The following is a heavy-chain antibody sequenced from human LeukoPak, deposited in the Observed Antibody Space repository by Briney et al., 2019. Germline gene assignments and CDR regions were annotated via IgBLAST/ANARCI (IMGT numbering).Heavy chain of an antibody. Sequence: PGGSLRLSCAASGFTFSSCAMSWVRQAPGKGLEWVSAISGSGGSTYYADSVKGRFTISRDNSKNTVYLQMNSLRAEDTAVYYCPKGKRGYSYAATVEYWGQGTLVTVSS. CDR3: PKGKRGYSYAATVEY. J-gene: IGHJ4*02. D-gene: IGHD5-18*01. CDR1: GFTFSSCA. CDR2: ISGSGGST. V-gene: IGHV3-23*01.